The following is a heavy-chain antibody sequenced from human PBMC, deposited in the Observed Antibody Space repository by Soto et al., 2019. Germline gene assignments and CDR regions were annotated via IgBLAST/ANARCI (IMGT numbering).Heavy chain of an antibody. CDR3: ASANPRGGVLGGFDI. CDR1: GYTFTSYG. Sequence: QVQLVQSGAEVKKPGASVRVSCKASGYTFTSYGINWVRQAPGQGLEWMGWISAYNGNTKYAQKLQGRVTMTTDTPKSTAYMELRNLRSDDTGVYYSASANPRGGVLGGFDIWCQGTMVTVST. CDR2: ISAYNGNT. J-gene: IGHJ3*02. D-gene: IGHD3-16*01. V-gene: IGHV1-18*01.